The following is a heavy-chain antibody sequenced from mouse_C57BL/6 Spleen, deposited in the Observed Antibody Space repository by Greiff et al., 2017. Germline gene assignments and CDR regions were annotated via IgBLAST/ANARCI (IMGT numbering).Heavy chain of an antibody. D-gene: IGHD1-1*01. CDR2: IYPGSGST. Sequence: VQLQQPGAELVKPGASVKMSCKASGYTFTSYWITWVKQRPGQGLEWIGDIYPGSGSTNYNEKFKSKATLTVDTSSSTAYMQLSSLTSEDSAVYYCARYYGSSSHYYAMDYWGQGTSVTVSS. CDR1: GYTFTSYW. CDR3: ARYYGSSSHYYAMDY. J-gene: IGHJ4*01. V-gene: IGHV1-55*01.